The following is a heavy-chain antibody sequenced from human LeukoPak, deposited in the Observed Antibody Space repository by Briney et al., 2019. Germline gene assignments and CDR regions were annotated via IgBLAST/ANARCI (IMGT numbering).Heavy chain of an antibody. CDR3: ARAGYGYGDYYYYYYMDV. CDR1: GYYISSGYY. J-gene: IGHJ6*03. D-gene: IGHD4-17*01. Sequence: PSETLSLTCAVSGYYISSGYYWGWIRQPPGKGLEWIGYIYYSGSTNYNPSLKSRVTISVDTSKNQFSLKLSSVTAADTAVYYCARAGYGYGDYYYYYYMDVWGKGTTVTVSS. V-gene: IGHV4-61*01. CDR2: IYYSGST.